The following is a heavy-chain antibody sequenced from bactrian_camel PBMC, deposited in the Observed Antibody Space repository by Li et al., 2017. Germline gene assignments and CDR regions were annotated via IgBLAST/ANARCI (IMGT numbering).Heavy chain of an antibody. CDR3: AAQFSRRLGGTWGPILLSNEYDY. CDR1: GDTYSRRC. J-gene: IGHJ4*01. V-gene: IGHV3S55*01. Sequence: HVQLVESGGGSVQAGGSLRLSCVSVSGDTYSRRCMGWFRQAPGKEREGVVVIGTTGTTLYADSVKARFTVSIDNANNTLHLHMNNLKAEDTGMYYCAAQFSRRLGGTWGPILLSNEYDYWGQGTQVTVS. CDR2: IGTTGTT. D-gene: IGHD5*01.